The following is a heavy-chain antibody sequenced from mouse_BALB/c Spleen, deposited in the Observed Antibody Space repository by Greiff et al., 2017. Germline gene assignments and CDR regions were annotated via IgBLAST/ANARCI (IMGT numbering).Heavy chain of an antibody. CDR2: ISSGGGNT. CDR3: ARRGYGNYLYDAMDY. Sequence: EVKLMESGGGLVKPGGSLKLSCAASGFTFSSYTMSWVRQTPEKRLEWVATISSGGGNTYYPDSVKGRFTISRDNAKNNLYLQMSSLRSEDTALYYCARRGYGNYLYDAMDYWGQGTSVTVAS. CDR1: GFTFSSYT. D-gene: IGHD2-1*01. V-gene: IGHV5-9*03. J-gene: IGHJ4*01.